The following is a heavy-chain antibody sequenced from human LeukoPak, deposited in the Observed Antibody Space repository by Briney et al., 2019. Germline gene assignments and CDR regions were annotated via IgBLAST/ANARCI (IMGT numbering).Heavy chain of an antibody. V-gene: IGHV3-30*02. CDR2: VRYDEANK. CDR3: AKVAIVVVVAATFDY. D-gene: IGHD2-15*01. J-gene: IGHJ4*02. CDR1: GFTFDNYG. Sequence: PGGSLRLSCVVSGFTFDNYGMHWVRQAPGKGLEWVAFVRYDEANKYYADSVKGRFTISRDNSKNTLYLQMNSLRAEDTAVYYCAKVAIVVVVAATFDYWGQGTLVTVSS.